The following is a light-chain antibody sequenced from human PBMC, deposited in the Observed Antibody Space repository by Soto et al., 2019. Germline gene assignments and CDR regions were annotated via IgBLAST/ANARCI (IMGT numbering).Light chain of an antibody. CDR2: GAS. CDR3: HQRNSYSQT. J-gene: IGKJ1*01. Sequence: DIQMTQSPPTLSASVGDRVTITCRASQSIRHYLAWYQQMPGKAPKLLIYGASTLQSGVPSRFSGSGSGTEFTLTISSLQPDDFGTYFRHQRNSYSQTLGQG. CDR1: QSIRHY. V-gene: IGKV1-5*01.